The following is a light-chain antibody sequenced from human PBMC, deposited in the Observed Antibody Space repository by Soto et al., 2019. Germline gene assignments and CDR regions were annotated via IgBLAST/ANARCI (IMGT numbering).Light chain of an antibody. V-gene: IGLV3-21*02. Sequence: SSELTQPPSVSVAPGQTARITCGGDKLGSKIVHWYKQRPGQAPVAVVFDATDRPSGIPDRFSASRSGDTATLTIRRVDAGDEADYFCQVWASTAEFVVFGSGTKVTVL. J-gene: IGLJ1*01. CDR2: DAT. CDR1: KLGSKI. CDR3: QVWASTAEFVV.